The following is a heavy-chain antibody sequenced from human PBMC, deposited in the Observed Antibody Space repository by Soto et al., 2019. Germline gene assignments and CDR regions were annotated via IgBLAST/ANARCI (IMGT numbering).Heavy chain of an antibody. CDR1: GGSFSGYY. CDR2: INHSGST. CDR3: ARGLSPYSRSSYFDY. Sequence: SETLSLTCAVYGGSFSGYYWSWIRQPPGKGLEWIGEINHSGSTNYNPSLKSRVTISVDTSKNQFSLKLSSVTAADTAVYYCARGLSPYSRSSYFDYWGQGTLVTVYS. J-gene: IGHJ4*02. V-gene: IGHV4-34*01. D-gene: IGHD6-6*01.